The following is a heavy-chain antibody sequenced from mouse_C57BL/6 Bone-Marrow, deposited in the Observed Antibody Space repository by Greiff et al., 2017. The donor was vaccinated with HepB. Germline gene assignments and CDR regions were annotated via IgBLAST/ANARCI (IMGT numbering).Heavy chain of an antibody. Sequence: VQRVESGAELVRPGTSVKMSCKASGYTFTNYWIGWAKQRPGHGLEWIGDIYPGGGYTNYNEKFKGKATLTADKSSSTAYMQFSSLTSEDSAIYYCARYDGYSFAYWGQGTLVTVSA. D-gene: IGHD2-3*01. J-gene: IGHJ3*01. CDR2: IYPGGGYT. V-gene: IGHV1-63*01. CDR1: GYTFTNYW. CDR3: ARYDGYSFAY.